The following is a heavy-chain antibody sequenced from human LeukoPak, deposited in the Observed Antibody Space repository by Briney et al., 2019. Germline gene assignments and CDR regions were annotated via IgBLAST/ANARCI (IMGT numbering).Heavy chain of an antibody. D-gene: IGHD5-12*01. CDR1: GFTFSSYA. CDR2: ISGSGGST. J-gene: IGHJ6*02. CDR3: AKGGGYDSDYYYYGMDV. Sequence: GGSLRLSCAASGFTFSSYAMSWVRQAPGKGLEWVSAISGSGGSTYYADSVKGRFTISRDNSKNTPYLQMNSLRGEDTAVYYCAKGGGYDSDYYYYGMDVWGQGTTVTVSS. V-gene: IGHV3-23*01.